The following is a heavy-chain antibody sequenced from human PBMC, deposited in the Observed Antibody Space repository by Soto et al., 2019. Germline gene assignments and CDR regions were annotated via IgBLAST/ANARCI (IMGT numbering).Heavy chain of an antibody. Sequence: GGSLRLSCSASGFTFSSYAMHWVRQAPGKGLEDVSAISSNGDSTDYADSVKGRFTISRDNSKNTLYLQMNSLRDEDTAVYYCAPRGSSGYSYVFDHWGQGTLVTVSS. CDR2: ISSNGDST. CDR3: APRGSSGYSYVFDH. D-gene: IGHD5-12*01. CDR1: GFTFSSYA. V-gene: IGHV3-64D*06. J-gene: IGHJ4*02.